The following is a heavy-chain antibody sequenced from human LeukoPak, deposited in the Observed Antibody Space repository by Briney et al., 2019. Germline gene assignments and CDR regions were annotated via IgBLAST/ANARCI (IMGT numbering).Heavy chain of an antibody. D-gene: IGHD4-11*01. Sequence: GGSLRLSCAASGFTSSSYSMNWVGQAPGKGLEWVSSISSSSSYIYYADSVKGRFTISRDNAKNSLYLQMNSLRAEDTAVYYCARELQYHGGFDYWGQGALVTVSS. CDR1: GFTSSSYS. V-gene: IGHV3-21*01. CDR3: ARELQYHGGFDY. J-gene: IGHJ4*02. CDR2: ISSSSSYI.